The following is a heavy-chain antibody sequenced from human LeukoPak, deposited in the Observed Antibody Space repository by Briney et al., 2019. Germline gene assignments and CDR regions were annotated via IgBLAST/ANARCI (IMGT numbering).Heavy chain of an antibody. V-gene: IGHV5-51*01. D-gene: IGHD2/OR15-2a*01. CDR3: ARRVFPSRFSLDYFDY. J-gene: IGHJ4*02. Sequence: GESLKISCKVSGYSFTNYWIGWVRQMPGKGLEWMGIIYPGDSDTRYSPSFQGQVTISADKSISTAYLQWSSLKASDTAMYYCARRVFPSRFSLDYFDYWGQGTLVTVSS. CDR1: GYSFTNYW. CDR2: IYPGDSDT.